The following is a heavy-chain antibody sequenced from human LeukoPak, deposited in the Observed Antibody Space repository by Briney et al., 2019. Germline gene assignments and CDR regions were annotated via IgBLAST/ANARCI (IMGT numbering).Heavy chain of an antibody. V-gene: IGHV3-33*06. CDR1: GFTVSSYG. CDR2: IWYDGSNT. Sequence: PGRSLRLSCAASGFTVSSYGMHWVRQAPGKGLEWVPVIWYDGSNTYYAAPVQGRFTISRDNSKNTVYLQMNSLRAEDTAVYYCAKGVLSPVIVPFDFWGQGTLVTVSS. D-gene: IGHD2/OR15-2a*01. J-gene: IGHJ4*02. CDR3: AKGVLSPVIVPFDF.